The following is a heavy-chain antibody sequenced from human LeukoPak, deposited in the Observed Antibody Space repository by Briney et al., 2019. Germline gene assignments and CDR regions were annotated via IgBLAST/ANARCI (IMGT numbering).Heavy chain of an antibody. CDR2: LYYSGST. CDR3: ARTNEKYSDLNNWFDP. J-gene: IGHJ5*02. V-gene: IGHV4-39*07. D-gene: IGHD4-11*01. CDR1: GGSISTSSYY. Sequence: SETLSLTCTVSGGSISTSSYYWGWIRQPPGKGLEWIGSLYYSGSTYYHPSLKSRVTISVDTSKNQFSLRLTSVTAADTAVYYCARTNEKYSDLNNWFDPWGQGTLVTVSS.